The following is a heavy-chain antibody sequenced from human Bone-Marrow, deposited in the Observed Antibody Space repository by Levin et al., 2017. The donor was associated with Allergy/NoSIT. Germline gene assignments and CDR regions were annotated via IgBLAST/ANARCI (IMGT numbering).Heavy chain of an antibody. V-gene: IGHV3-74*01. Sequence: VGSLRLSCAASGFTFSSYWMHWVRQAPGKGLVWVSRINSDGSSTSYADSVKGRFTISRDNAKNTLYLQMNSLRAEDTAVYYCARISNGYSSRHFDYWGQGTLVTVSS. D-gene: IGHD6-13*01. CDR1: GFTFSSYW. CDR2: INSDGSST. J-gene: IGHJ4*02. CDR3: ARISNGYSSRHFDY.